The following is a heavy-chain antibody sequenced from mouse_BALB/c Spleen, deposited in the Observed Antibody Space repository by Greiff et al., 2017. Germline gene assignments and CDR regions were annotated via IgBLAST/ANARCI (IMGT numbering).Heavy chain of an antibody. V-gene: IGHV14-4*02. Sequence: VQLQQSGAELVRSGASVKLSCTASGFNIKDYYMHWVKQRPEQGLEWIGWIDPENGDTEYAPKFQGKATMTADTSSSTAYMQFSSLTTEDSAIYYCARHVHPQLTGTLYFDYWGQGTTLTVSS. CDR3: ARHVHPQLTGTLYFDY. D-gene: IGHD4-1*01. CDR2: IDPENGDT. CDR1: GFNIKDYY. J-gene: IGHJ2*01.